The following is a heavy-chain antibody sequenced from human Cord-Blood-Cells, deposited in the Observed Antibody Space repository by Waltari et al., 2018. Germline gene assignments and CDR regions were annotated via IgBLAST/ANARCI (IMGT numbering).Heavy chain of an antibody. J-gene: IGHJ4*02. V-gene: IGHV1-2*02. Sequence: QVQLVQSGAEVKKPGASVKVSCKASGYTFTGYYMHWVRQAPGQGLEWVGWINPNRGGTNYAQKFQGRVTMTRDTSISTAYMGLGRLRSDDTAVYYCAREPGGKGGDYWGQGTLVTVSS. CDR2: INPNRGGT. CDR3: AREPGGKGGDY. CDR1: GYTFTGYY. D-gene: IGHD3-16*01.